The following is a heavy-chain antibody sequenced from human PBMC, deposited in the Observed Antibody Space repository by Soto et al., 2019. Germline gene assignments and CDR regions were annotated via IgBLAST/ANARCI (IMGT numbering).Heavy chain of an antibody. CDR2: TSYDGKIS. CDR3: ARGRGPDGYSYYYAMDV. CDR1: GFPFSNYG. V-gene: IGHV3-30*03. J-gene: IGHJ6*02. D-gene: IGHD6-25*01. Sequence: QVQLVESGGGVVQPGRSLRLSCAASGFPFSNYGMHWVRLAPGKGLEWVAVTSYDGKISYYADSVKGRFTISRDNSKTTVYLQMNSLRAEDSALYYCARGRGPDGYSYYYAMDVWGQGTTVTVSS.